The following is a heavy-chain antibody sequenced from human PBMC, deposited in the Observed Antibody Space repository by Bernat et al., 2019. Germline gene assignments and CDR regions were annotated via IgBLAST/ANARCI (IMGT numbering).Heavy chain of an antibody. CDR1: GFTFSSYW. CDR2: INSDGRST. D-gene: IGHD5-18*01. V-gene: IGHV3-74*01. Sequence: EVQLVESGGGLVQPGGSRRLSCEASGFTFSSYWMHWVRQAPGKGLVWVSRINSDGRSTSYADSVKGRFTISRDNAKNTLYLQMNSLRAEDTAVYYCARDTTWIPHDAFDIWGQGTMVTVSS. CDR3: ARDTTWIPHDAFDI. J-gene: IGHJ3*02.